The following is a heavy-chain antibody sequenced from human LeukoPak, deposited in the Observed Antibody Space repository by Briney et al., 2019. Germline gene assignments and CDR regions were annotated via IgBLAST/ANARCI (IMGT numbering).Heavy chain of an antibody. CDR3: AKPLERYYDSSAFDY. J-gene: IGHJ4*02. CDR2: IYSGGST. CDR1: GFTVSSNY. Sequence: GGSLRLSCAASGFTVSSNYMSWVRQAPGKGLEWVSVIYSGGSTYYADSVKGRFTTSRDNSKNTLYLQMSSLRAEDTAVYYCAKPLERYYDSSAFDYWGQGTLVTVSS. V-gene: IGHV3-66*04. D-gene: IGHD3-22*01.